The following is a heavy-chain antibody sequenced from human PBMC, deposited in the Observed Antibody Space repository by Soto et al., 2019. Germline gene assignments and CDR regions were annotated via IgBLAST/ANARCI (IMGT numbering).Heavy chain of an antibody. CDR1: GVSFNNNV. Sequence: QVQLVQAGAEVKKPGSSVKVSCKTSGVSFNNNVIGWVRQAAGHGLEWMGGVSPPFRTSNYARKFQGRISITADASTGTVNMELSSLTSEDTAQYYCARVLYYGSGSYSPYGMDVWGQGTTVTVSS. V-gene: IGHV1-69*01. J-gene: IGHJ6*02. CDR2: VSPPFRTS. D-gene: IGHD3-10*01. CDR3: ARVLYYGSGSYSPYGMDV.